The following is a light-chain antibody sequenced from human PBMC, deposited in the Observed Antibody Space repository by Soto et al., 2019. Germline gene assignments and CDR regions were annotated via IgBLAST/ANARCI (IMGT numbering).Light chain of an antibody. CDR2: GTS. Sequence: EVVLTQSPGTLSLSPGEGATLSCRASQTVNRNYLAWYQQKPGQAPRVLIYGTSNRATGIPDRFSGSGSGTDFTLSITRLEPEDFAVYFCQHYDTLPYTFGQGTKLEIK. V-gene: IGKV3-20*01. J-gene: IGKJ2*01. CDR1: QTVNRNY. CDR3: QHYDTLPYT.